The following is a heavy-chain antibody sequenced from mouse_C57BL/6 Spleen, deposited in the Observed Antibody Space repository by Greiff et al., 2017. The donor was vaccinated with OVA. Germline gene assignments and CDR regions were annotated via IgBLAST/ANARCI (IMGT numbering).Heavy chain of an antibody. CDR3: ARGGDDDVGYYFDY. J-gene: IGHJ2*01. Sequence: QVQLQQPGAELVRPGSSVKLSCKASGYTFTSYWMHWVKQRPIQGLEWIGNIDPSDSEPHYNQQFKDKATLTVDKSSSTAYMQLSSLTSEDSAVYYCARGGDDDVGYYFDYWGQGTTLTVSS. D-gene: IGHD2-4*01. CDR2: IDPSDSEP. CDR1: GYTFTSYW. V-gene: IGHV1-52*01.